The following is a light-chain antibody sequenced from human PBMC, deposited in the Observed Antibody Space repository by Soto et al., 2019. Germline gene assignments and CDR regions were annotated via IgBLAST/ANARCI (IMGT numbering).Light chain of an antibody. J-gene: IGLJ2*01. Sequence: QPVLTQSPSASASLGASVKLTCTLSSGHSSYAIAWHQQQPEKGPRYLMKLNSDGSHSKGDGIPDRFSGSTSGAERYLTISSLQSEDEADYYCQTWGTGNVVLRGGTKVTVL. CDR2: LNSDGSH. V-gene: IGLV4-69*01. CDR3: QTWGTGNVV. CDR1: SGHSSYA.